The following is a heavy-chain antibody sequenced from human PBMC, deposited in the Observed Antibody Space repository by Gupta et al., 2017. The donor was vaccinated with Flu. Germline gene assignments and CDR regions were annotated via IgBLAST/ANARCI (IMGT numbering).Heavy chain of an antibody. V-gene: IGHV3-30*18. D-gene: IGHD5-18*01. J-gene: IGHJ3*02. CDR2: ISYDGSNK. CDR3: AKDVRNVDTAMVEAQDAFDI. CDR1: GFTFSSYG. Sequence: QVQLVESGGGVVQPGRSLRLSCAASGFTFSSYGMHWVRQAPGKGLEWVAVISYDGSNKYYADSVKGRFTIPRDNSKNTLYLQMNSLRAEDTAVYYCAKDVRNVDTAMVEAQDAFDIWGQGTMVTVSS.